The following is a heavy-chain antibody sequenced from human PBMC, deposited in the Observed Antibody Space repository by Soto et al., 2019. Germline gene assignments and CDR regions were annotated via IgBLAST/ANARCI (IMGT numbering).Heavy chain of an antibody. CDR2: IYYSGST. CDR3: ARVEYSSSSSRYYYYYYMDV. D-gene: IGHD6-6*01. J-gene: IGHJ6*03. Sequence: SETLSLTCTVSGGSISSSSYYWGWIRQPPGKGLEWIGSIYYSGSTYYNPSLKSRVTISVDTSKNQFSLKLSSVTAADTAVYYCARVEYSSSSSRYYYYYYMDVWGKGTTVTVSS. CDR1: GGSISSSSYY. V-gene: IGHV4-39*01.